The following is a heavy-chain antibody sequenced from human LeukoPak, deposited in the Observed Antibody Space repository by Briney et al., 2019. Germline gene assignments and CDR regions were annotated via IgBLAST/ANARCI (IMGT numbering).Heavy chain of an antibody. Sequence: GGSLTLSCAVSGFTFSSYAMSCVRQAPGKGLEWVLAISGSGGSTYYADSVNGWFTISRDNSKNTMYLQMNSLRAEDTAVYFCAKDYGSGSYYPPRLDYWGQGTLVTVSS. CDR1: GFTFSSYA. D-gene: IGHD3-10*01. V-gene: IGHV3-23*01. J-gene: IGHJ4*02. CDR3: AKDYGSGSYYPPRLDY. CDR2: ISGSGGST.